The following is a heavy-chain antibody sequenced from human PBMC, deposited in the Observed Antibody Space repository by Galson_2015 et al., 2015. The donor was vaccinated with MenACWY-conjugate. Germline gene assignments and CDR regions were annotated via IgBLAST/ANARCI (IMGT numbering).Heavy chain of an antibody. J-gene: IGHJ4*02. CDR2: ISASGGTT. CDR3: AYHDFSSGLSDY. D-gene: IGHD3-3*01. Sequence: SLRLSCATSGFTFRSYAMRWVRQAPGEGLDWVSSISASGGTTYYADSVKGRFTISRDNSKNTLYLQMNSLRAEDTAIYYCAYHDFSSGLSDYWGQGTLVTVSS. V-gene: IGHV3-23*01. CDR1: GFTFRSYA.